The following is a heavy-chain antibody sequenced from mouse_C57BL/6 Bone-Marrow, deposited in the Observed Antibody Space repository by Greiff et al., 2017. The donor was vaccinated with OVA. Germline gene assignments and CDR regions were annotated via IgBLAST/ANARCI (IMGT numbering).Heavy chain of an antibody. D-gene: IGHD3-3*01. CDR2: IWWDDDK. CDR1: GFSLSSSGMG. CDR3: ARIRWDRDFALDY. V-gene: IGHV8-8*01. Sequence: QVTLKVSGPGILQPSQTLSLTCSFSGFSLSSSGMGVGWIRQPSGKGLEWLAHIWWDDDKRSNPALKSRLTISKETSSNQVFLKIASVDTADTATYYCARIRWDRDFALDYWGQGTSVTVSS. J-gene: IGHJ4*01.